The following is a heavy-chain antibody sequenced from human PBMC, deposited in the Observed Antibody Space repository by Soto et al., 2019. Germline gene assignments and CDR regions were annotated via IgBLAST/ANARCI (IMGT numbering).Heavy chain of an antibody. CDR2: INPTGGGT. J-gene: IGHJ4*02. D-gene: IGHD4-17*01. CDR1: GYTFAAYY. CDR3: ARDPAYGDYCGYGFDA. Sequence: QVQLVQSGAEVKKPGASVKVSCKTSGYTFAAYYIHWIRQAPGQGLEWMGWINPTGGGTVYAQNFQDRVTMTRDTSISTAYMELRRLNTDDTAVYYSARDPAYGDYCGYGFDAWGQGTPVTVSS. V-gene: IGHV1-2*02.